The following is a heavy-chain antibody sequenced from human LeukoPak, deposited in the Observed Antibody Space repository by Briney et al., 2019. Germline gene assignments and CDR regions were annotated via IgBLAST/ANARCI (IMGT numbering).Heavy chain of an antibody. CDR3: ARDLNSSSSWYYYYYGMDV. CDR1: GFTFSSYT. V-gene: IGHV3-21*01. Sequence: PGGSLRLSCAASGFTFSSYTMNWVRQAPGKGLEWVSSISSSSSYTYYADSVKGRFTISRDNAKNSLYLQMNSLRAEDTAVYYCARDLNSSSSWYYYYYGMDVWGQGTTVTVSS. D-gene: IGHD6-6*01. J-gene: IGHJ6*02. CDR2: ISSSSSYT.